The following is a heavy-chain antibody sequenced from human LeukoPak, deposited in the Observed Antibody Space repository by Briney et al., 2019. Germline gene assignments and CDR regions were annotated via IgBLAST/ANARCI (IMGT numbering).Heavy chain of an antibody. V-gene: IGHV3-49*04. J-gene: IGHJ4*02. Sequence: GRSLRLSCTASGFTFGDNAMTWVRQAPGRGLEWVGFIRSKTYGETTEYAASVKGRFTISRDDSKSIAYLLMNSLKSEETAVYYCTRGIAKTGMNCWGQGTLVTVSA. CDR3: TRGIAKTGMNC. CDR2: IRSKTYGETT. CDR1: GFTFGDNA. D-gene: IGHD6-19*01.